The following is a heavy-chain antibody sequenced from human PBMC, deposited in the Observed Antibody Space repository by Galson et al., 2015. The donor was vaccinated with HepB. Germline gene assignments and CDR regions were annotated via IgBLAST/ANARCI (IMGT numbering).Heavy chain of an antibody. CDR1: EFTFSAYG. Sequence: SLRLSCAASEFTFSAYGMHWVRQAPGKGLEWVALISYDGNNQYYADSVKGRFTISRDNSKDTLYLQMNSLRAEDTAMYYCVKDGVGSSWYSVRYHYMDVWGKGTTVTVFS. D-gene: IGHD6-13*01. CDR2: ISYDGNNQ. CDR3: VKDGVGSSWYSVRYHYMDV. J-gene: IGHJ6*03. V-gene: IGHV3-30*18.